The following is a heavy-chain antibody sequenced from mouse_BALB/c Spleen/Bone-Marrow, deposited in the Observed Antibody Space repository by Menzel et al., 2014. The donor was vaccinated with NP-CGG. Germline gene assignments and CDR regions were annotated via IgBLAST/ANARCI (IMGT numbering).Heavy chain of an antibody. CDR3: PRRDWYFDV. CDR2: INPSSGIP. J-gene: IGHJ1*01. Sequence: LVESGAELVKPGTSVKLSCKASGYTFTNYYLYWVKQRPGQGLEWVGGINPSSGIPNFNEKFKSKATLTVDKSSSTPYMQLSSLTSEDSAVYYCPRRDWYFDVWGAGTPVTVSS. CDR1: GYTFTNYY. V-gene: IGHV1S81*02.